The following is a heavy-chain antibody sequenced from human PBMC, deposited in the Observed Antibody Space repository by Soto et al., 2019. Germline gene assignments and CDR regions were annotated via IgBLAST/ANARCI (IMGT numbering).Heavy chain of an antibody. J-gene: IGHJ5*02. CDR1: GGSISSSSYY. V-gene: IGHV4-39*01. D-gene: IGHD3-3*01. Sequence: QLQLQESGPGLVKPSETLSLTCTVSGGSISSSSYYWGWIRQPPGKGLEWIGSIYYSGSTYYNPSLKSRVTISVDTSKNQFSLKLSSVTAADTAVYYCASRLYYDFWSGAQEDWFDPWGQGTLVTVSS. CDR2: IYYSGST. CDR3: ASRLYYDFWSGAQEDWFDP.